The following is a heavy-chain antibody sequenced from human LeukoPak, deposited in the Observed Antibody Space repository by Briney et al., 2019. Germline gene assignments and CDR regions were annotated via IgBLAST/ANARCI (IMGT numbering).Heavy chain of an antibody. V-gene: IGHV1-46*01. CDR1: GYTFTSYY. D-gene: IGHD4-17*01. CDR2: INPSGGNT. Sequence: GASVKVSCKASGYTFTSYYMHWVRQAPGQGLEWMGIINPSGGNTSYAQKFQGRVTMTRDTSTSTVYMELSSLRSEDTAVYYCARSDTVTTFYYYYYMDVWGKGTTVTVSS. CDR3: ARSDTVTTFYYYYYMDV. J-gene: IGHJ6*03.